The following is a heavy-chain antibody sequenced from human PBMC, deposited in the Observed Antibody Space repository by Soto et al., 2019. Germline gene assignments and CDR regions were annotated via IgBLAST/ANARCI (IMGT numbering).Heavy chain of an antibody. D-gene: IGHD6-25*01. Sequence: PGGSLRLSCAASGFTFSSYSMNWVRQAPGKGLEWVSYISSHSSTLYYADSVRGRFTISRDNAGNSLYLQMDSLRDEDTAIYYRVRDGSGNLYLNWFDPWGQGTRVTVSS. CDR2: ISSHSSTL. CDR1: GFTFSSYS. V-gene: IGHV3-48*02. J-gene: IGHJ5*02. CDR3: VRDGSGNLYLNWFDP.